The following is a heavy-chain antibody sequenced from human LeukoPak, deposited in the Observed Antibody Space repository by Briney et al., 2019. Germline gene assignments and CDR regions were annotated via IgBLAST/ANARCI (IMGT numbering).Heavy chain of an antibody. CDR2: ISWNSGSI. CDR1: GFTFDDYA. CDR3: VRFQQQIL. V-gene: IGHV3-9*01. J-gene: IGHJ4*02. D-gene: IGHD3-3*01. Sequence: GGSLRLSCAASGFTFDDYAMHWVRQAPGKGLEWVSGISWNSGSIGYADSVKGRFTISRDNAKNSLYLQMNSLRAEDTALYYCVRFQQQILRGQGTLVTVSS.